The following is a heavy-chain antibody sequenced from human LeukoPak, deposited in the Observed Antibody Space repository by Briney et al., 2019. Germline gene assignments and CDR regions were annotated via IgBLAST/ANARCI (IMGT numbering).Heavy chain of an antibody. CDR2: IYYSGST. CDR3: ARTNYYGSGSYYFDY. D-gene: IGHD3-10*01. V-gene: IGHV4-59*01. CDR1: GGSISSYY. Sequence: SETLSLTCTVSGGSISSYYWSWIRQPPGKGLEWIGYIYYSGSTNYNPSLKSRVTMSLDTPKNQFSLTLSSVTAADTAVYYCARTNYYGSGSYYFDYWGQGTLVTVS. J-gene: IGHJ4*02.